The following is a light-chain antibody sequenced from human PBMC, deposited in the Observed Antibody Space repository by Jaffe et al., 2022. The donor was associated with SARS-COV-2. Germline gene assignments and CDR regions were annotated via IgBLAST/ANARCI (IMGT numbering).Light chain of an antibody. J-gene: IGLJ3*02. V-gene: IGLV2-8*01. Sequence: QSALTQPPSASGSPGQSVTFSCTGASSDIGAYNYVSWYQQHPGKAPKLIIYEVRTRPSGVPDRFSGSKSGSTASLTVSGLQAEDEADYYCSSYAGSSWVFGGGTRLTVL. CDR2: EVR. CDR3: SSYAGSSWV. CDR1: SSDIGAYNY.